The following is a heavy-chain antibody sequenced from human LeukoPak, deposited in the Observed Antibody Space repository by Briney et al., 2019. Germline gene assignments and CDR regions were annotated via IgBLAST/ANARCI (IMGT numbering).Heavy chain of an antibody. CDR1: GFTFSSYG. Sequence: GGSLRLSCAASGFTFSSYGMSWVRQAPGKGLEWVSAISTGGGSTYYADSVKGRFTISRDNYKNTLYLQMNSLRVEDTAVYYCAKEAWLQSTDAFDIWGQGTMVTVSS. D-gene: IGHD5-24*01. J-gene: IGHJ3*02. V-gene: IGHV3-23*01. CDR3: AKEAWLQSTDAFDI. CDR2: ISTGGGST.